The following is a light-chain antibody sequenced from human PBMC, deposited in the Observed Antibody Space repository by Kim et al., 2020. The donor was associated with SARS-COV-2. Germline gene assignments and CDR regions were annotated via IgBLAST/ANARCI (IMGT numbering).Light chain of an antibody. CDR3: QQYNSYSPWT. CDR1: QSISSW. J-gene: IGKJ1*01. CDR2: DAS. Sequence: DIQMTQSPSTLSASVGDRVTITCRVSQSISSWLAWYQQNPGRAPKLLIFDASSLQVGVPSRFSGSGSGTEFPLTINGLQPDDFATYYCQQYNSYSPWTFGQGTKVDIK. V-gene: IGKV1-5*01.